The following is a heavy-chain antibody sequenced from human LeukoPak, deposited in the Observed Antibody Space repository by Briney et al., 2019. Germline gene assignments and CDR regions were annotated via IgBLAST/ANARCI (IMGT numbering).Heavy chain of an antibody. CDR2: IYYSGST. CDR1: GGSISSYY. V-gene: IGHV4-59*01. J-gene: IGHJ2*01. Sequence: SETLFLTCTVSGGSISSYYWSWIRQPPGKGLEWIGYIYYSGSTNYNPSLKSRVTISVDTSKNQFSLKLSSVTAADTAVYYCARDGMTNPWYFDLWGRGTLVTVSS. CDR3: ARDGMTNPWYFDL. D-gene: IGHD4-11*01.